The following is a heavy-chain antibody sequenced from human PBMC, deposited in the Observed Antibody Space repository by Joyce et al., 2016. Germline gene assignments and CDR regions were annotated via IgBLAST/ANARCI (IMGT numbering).Heavy chain of an antibody. V-gene: IGHV3-30*18. D-gene: IGHD3-10*01. J-gene: IGHJ4*02. Sequence: QVQLLESGGGVVQPGGSLRLSCTASGFTFSDFGMHWVRQAPGKGLEWVAVISLDGTEKFFADSVKGRFTISRDNSKAIVYLQMSSLKTEDTAVYYCAKDFASGMFDYWGQGALVTVSS. CDR2: ISLDGTEK. CDR1: GFTFSDFG. CDR3: AKDFASGMFDY.